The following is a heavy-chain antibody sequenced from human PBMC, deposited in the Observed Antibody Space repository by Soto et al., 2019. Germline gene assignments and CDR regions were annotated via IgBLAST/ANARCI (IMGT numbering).Heavy chain of an antibody. CDR2: IHSVGTT. D-gene: IGHD1-26*01. CDR1: GASISNGYYS. V-gene: IGHV4-30-4*01. Sequence: QVQLQEPGPRLVEPSHTLSLTCTVSGASISNGYYSWSWIRQSPGTGLEWIGHIHSVGTTYSNPSLKSTLTIAVDKSKNQFSLKLSSLTAADTAVYYCARGPSGDKVDYWGQGTLVTVSS. CDR3: ARGPSGDKVDY. J-gene: IGHJ4*02.